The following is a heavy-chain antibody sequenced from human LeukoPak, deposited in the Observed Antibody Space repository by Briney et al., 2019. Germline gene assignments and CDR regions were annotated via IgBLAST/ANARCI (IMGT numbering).Heavy chain of an antibody. CDR3: GRSGRYRPSDL. Sequence: GGSLRLSCAASGFILSDHYIDWVRQAPGKGLEWVGRTRNKANSYITEYAASVKGRFTISRDDPKNLLYLQMNSLKSEDTAVYYCGRSGRYRPSDLWGQGTLVTVSS. D-gene: IGHD1-26*01. CDR1: GFILSDHY. J-gene: IGHJ5*02. CDR2: TRNKANSYIT. V-gene: IGHV3-72*01.